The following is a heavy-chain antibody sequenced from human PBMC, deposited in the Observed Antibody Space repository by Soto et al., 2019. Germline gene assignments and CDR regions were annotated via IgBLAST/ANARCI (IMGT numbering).Heavy chain of an antibody. CDR2: ISYDGSNK. CDR1: GFTFSSYG. V-gene: IGHV3-30*03. Sequence: GGSLRLSCAASGFTFSSYGMHWVRQAPGKGLEWVAVISYDGSNKYYADSVKGRFIISRDNSKNTLYLQMNSLRAEDTAVYYCARDQFKGYYYYGMDVWGQGTTVTVSS. CDR3: ARDQFKGYYYYGMDV. J-gene: IGHJ6*02.